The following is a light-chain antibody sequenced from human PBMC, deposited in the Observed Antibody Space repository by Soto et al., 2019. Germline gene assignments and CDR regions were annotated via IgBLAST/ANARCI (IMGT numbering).Light chain of an antibody. CDR2: DAS. J-gene: IGKJ1*01. CDR1: QSISSW. CDR3: QQYNSYSWT. V-gene: IGKV1-5*01. Sequence: IQMSQSLSTLSAYVGDRVTITCRASQSISSWLAWYQQKPGKAPKLLIYDASSLESGVPSRFSGSGSGTEFTLTISSLQPDDFATYYCQQYNSYSWTFGQGTKV.